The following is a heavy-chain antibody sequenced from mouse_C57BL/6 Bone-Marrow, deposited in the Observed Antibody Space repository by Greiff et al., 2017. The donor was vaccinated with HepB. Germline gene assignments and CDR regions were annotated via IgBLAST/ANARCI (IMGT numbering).Heavy chain of an antibody. J-gene: IGHJ1*03. CDR1: GYTFTSYW. CDR3: APTVPWYFDV. CDR2: IHPNSGST. Sequence: QVQLKQAGAELVKPGASVKLSCKASGYTFTSYWMHWVKQRPGQGLEWIGMIHPNSGSTNYNEKFKSKATLTVDKSSSTAYMQLSSLTSEDSAVYYCAPTVPWYFDVWGTGTTVTVSS. D-gene: IGHD1-1*01. V-gene: IGHV1-64*01.